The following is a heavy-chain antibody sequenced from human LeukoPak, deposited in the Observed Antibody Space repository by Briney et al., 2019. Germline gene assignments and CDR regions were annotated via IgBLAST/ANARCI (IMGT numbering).Heavy chain of an antibody. CDR3: ARDRSFSSGWNEKNRVFDI. CDR2: VCIIGDNK. D-gene: IGHD6-19*01. Sequence: SLRLSCAASGFTFRSYGMHWVRQAPGKGLEWVAVVCIIGDNKYSADSVKGRFPLSRDNSRNTLFLQMNSLRAEDTALYYCARDRSFSSGWNEKNRVFDIWGQGTMAT. CDR1: GFTFRSYG. V-gene: IGHV3-33*01. J-gene: IGHJ3*02.